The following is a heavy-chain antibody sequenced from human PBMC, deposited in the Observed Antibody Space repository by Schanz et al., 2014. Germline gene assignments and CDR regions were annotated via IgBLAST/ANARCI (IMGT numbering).Heavy chain of an antibody. J-gene: IGHJ4*02. Sequence: EVQLLESGGGLVQPGGSLRLSCAASGFSFRKSAMSWVRQASGKGLECVSALTGSGTTTYYADSVKGRFTISRDNSKNTLELQMNSLRAEDTAIYYCAKDLAAVGVFDYWGQGSVVTVSP. D-gene: IGHD6-13*01. CDR3: AKDLAAVGVFDY. CDR2: LTGSGTTT. CDR1: GFSFRKSA. V-gene: IGHV3-23*01.